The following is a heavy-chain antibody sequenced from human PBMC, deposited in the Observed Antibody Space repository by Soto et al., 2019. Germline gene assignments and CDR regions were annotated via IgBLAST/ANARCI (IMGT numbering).Heavy chain of an antibody. J-gene: IGHJ6*02. V-gene: IGHV4-59*01. D-gene: IGHD2-15*01. CDR3: AREGSYNNYYYYAMDV. Sequence: QVQLQESGPGLVKPSETLSLTCTVSGGSISSYYWNWIRQPPGKGLEWIGYISYSGSTNYNPSLMSRVTISVDTSKNQFSLKLSSVTAADTAVYYCAREGSYNNYYYYAMDVWGQGTTVTVSS. CDR2: ISYSGST. CDR1: GGSISSYY.